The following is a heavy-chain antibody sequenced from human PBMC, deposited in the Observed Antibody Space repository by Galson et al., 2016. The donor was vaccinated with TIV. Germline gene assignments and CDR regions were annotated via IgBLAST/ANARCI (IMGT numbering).Heavy chain of an antibody. CDR2: INPGDSDA. D-gene: IGHD6-19*01. V-gene: IGHV5-51*03. Sequence: QSGAEVKKPGESLKISCKGSGYSFSKYWIAWVRQMPGKGLEWMGIINPGDSDARYSPSFQGQVTISADKSISTAYLQWSSLTASDTAMYYCARVFSKVADWPAYFDDWGQGTLVTVSS. J-gene: IGHJ4*02. CDR1: GYSFSKYW. CDR3: ARVFSKVADWPAYFDD.